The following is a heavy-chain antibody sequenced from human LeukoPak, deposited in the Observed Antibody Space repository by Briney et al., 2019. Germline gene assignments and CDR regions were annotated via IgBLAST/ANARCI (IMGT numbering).Heavy chain of an antibody. J-gene: IGHJ4*02. D-gene: IGHD4-17*01. Sequence: ASVKVSCKASGYTFTGYYMHWVRQAPGQGLEWMGWINPNSGGTNYAQKFQGRVTMTRDTSTSTAYMELSRLRSDDTAVYYSAREGIDYGDYPFDYWGQGTLVTVSS. CDR1: GYTFTGYY. CDR3: AREGIDYGDYPFDY. CDR2: INPNSGGT. V-gene: IGHV1-2*02.